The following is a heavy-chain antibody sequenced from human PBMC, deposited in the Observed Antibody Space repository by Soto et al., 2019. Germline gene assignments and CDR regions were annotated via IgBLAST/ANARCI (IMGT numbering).Heavy chain of an antibody. Sequence: DVQLVESGGGWVQPGRSLRLSCAASGFKFSDYWMSWVRQAPGKGLEWVGNIKHDTSAAHYADSVKGRFTITRDNIKSFPLLQMRSLRADDTASYYCARDGLLFSGPYRPSRFDYWGLGALVTFSS. CDR3: ARDGLLFSGPYRPSRFDY. J-gene: IGHJ4*02. CDR2: IKHDTSAA. V-gene: IGHV3-7*03. D-gene: IGHD3-16*02. CDR1: GFKFSDYW.